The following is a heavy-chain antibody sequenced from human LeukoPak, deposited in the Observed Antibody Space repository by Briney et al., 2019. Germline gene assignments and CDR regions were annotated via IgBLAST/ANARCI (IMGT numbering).Heavy chain of an antibody. D-gene: IGHD3-10*01. J-gene: IGHJ4*02. CDR3: ARRVYYGSGTYYFDY. V-gene: IGHV4-4*02. CDR2: IYHSGST. Sequence: SGTLSLTCAVSGGSISTSNWWNWVRQPPGKGLEWIGEIYHSGSTNDNPSLKSRVTISVDKSKNQFSLKLSSVTAADTAVYYCARRVYYGSGTYYFDYWGQGTLVTVSS. CDR1: GGSISTSNW.